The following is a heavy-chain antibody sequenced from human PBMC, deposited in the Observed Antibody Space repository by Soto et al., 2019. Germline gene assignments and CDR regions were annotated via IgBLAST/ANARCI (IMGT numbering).Heavy chain of an antibody. Sequence: ASVKVSCKASSYTFTNYGISWVRQAPGQGLERLGWISPYNGNTDYAQRLQGRVTMTTDTSTTTAFMELRSLRSDDTAVYYCARGGVGHCTGNCPHNWFDPLGHGTLVTVSS. CDR1: SYTFTNYG. J-gene: IGHJ5*02. CDR2: ISPYNGNT. V-gene: IGHV1-18*01. D-gene: IGHD2-8*02. CDR3: ARGGVGHCTGNCPHNWFDP.